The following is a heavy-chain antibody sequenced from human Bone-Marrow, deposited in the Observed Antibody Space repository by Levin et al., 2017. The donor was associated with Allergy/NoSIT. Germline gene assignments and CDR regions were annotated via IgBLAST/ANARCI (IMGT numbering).Heavy chain of an antibody. CDR3: ARDRLGSGWYGAYDAFDK. D-gene: IGHD6-19*01. J-gene: IGHJ3*02. CDR2: INSDGSST. CDR1: GFSFSHYW. V-gene: IGHV3-74*03. Sequence: PGGSLRLSCATSGFSFSHYWMHWVRQAPGKGPVWVSRINSDGSSTTYAASVEGRFTISRDNANSTLFLQMNSLRADDTAVYYCARDRLGSGWYGAYDAFDKWGQGTKVTVSS.